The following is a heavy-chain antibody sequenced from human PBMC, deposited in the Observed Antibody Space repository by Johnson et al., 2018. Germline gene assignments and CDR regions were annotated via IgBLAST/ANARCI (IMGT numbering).Heavy chain of an antibody. Sequence: QVQLVQSGGGVVQPGGSXRLSCAASGFTFSSHGMHWVRQAPGKGLEWVAVISHDESKKYYSDSVKGRFTISRDNSKNTLYLKMNSLRVEDTAVYYCAKSDFWSGYTYYGLDVWGQGTTVTVSS. CDR3: AKSDFWSGYTYYGLDV. D-gene: IGHD3-3*01. V-gene: IGHV3-30*18. CDR1: GFTFSSHG. CDR2: ISHDESKK. J-gene: IGHJ6*02.